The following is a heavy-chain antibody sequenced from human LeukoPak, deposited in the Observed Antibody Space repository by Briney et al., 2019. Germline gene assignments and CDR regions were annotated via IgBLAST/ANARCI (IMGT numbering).Heavy chain of an antibody. CDR2: ISGSTGDT. Sequence: ASVKVSCKASGYSFVLYGISWVRQAPGEGPEWMGWISGSTGDTNYAQKFQGRVTMTADTSTSTAYMELRSLRSDDTAVYYCARDENYGIFFNVDYWDQGTLVTVSS. V-gene: IGHV1-18*01. CDR1: GYSFVLYG. J-gene: IGHJ4*02. D-gene: IGHD4-17*01. CDR3: ARDENYGIFFNVDY.